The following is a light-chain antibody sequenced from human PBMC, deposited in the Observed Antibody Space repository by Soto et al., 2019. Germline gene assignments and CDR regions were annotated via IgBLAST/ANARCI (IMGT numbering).Light chain of an antibody. J-gene: IGKJ1*01. CDR3: QQRSNWPLA. CDR2: DAS. Sequence: IVLTQSPGTLSLSPGERATLSCRASQSVRSYLAWYQQKPGQAPRLLIYDASYRATDIPARFSGSGSGTDVALTISSLERVDFAVYYCQQRSNWPLACGQGTKVEIK. V-gene: IGKV3-11*01. CDR1: QSVRSY.